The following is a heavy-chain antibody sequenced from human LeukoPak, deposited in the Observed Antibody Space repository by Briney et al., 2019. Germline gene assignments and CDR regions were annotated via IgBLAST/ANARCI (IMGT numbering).Heavy chain of an antibody. Sequence: SETLSLTCTVSGGSISSYSWSWIRQPAGKGLEWIGRIYTSGSTNYNPSLKSRVTMSVDTSKNQFSLKLSSVTAADTAVYYCARHDCSSTSCYTGGGFDPWGQGTLVTVSS. CDR3: ARHDCSSTSCYTGGGFDP. J-gene: IGHJ5*02. D-gene: IGHD2-2*02. V-gene: IGHV4-4*07. CDR1: GGSISSYS. CDR2: IYTSGST.